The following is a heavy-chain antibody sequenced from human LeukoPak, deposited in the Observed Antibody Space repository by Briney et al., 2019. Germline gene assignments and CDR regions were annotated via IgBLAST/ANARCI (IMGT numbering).Heavy chain of an antibody. J-gene: IGHJ3*02. CDR1: RGTFSSYA. CDR3: ARAEQWLVNYRAFDI. D-gene: IGHD6-19*01. V-gene: IGHV1-69*05. CDR2: IIPIFGTA. Sequence: SVKVSCKASRGTFSSYAISWERQAPGQGLEWMGGIIPIFGTANYAQKFQGRVTITTDESTSTAYMELSSLRSEDTAVYYCARAEQWLVNYRAFDIWGQGTMVTVSS.